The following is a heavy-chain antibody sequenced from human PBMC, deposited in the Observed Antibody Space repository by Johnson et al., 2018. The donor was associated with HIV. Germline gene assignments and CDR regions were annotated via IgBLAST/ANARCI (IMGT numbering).Heavy chain of an antibody. CDR3: ARRWELHSNAFDI. D-gene: IGHD1-26*01. Sequence: QVQLVESGGGVVRPGRSLRLSCAASGFIFSNYPMHWVRQAPGKGLEWVAVISFDGSKKYHADSVKGRFTISRDNAKNSLYLQMNNLRAEDTALYYCARRWELHSNAFDIWGQGTMVTVSS. CDR1: GFIFSNYP. V-gene: IGHV3-30*04. J-gene: IGHJ3*02. CDR2: ISFDGSKK.